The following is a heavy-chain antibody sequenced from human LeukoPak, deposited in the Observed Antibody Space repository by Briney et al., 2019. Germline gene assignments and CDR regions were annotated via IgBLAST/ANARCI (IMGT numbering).Heavy chain of an antibody. CDR1: GFTFSSYS. Sequence: PGGSLRLSCAASGFTFSSYSMNWVRQAPGKGLEWVSSISSSSYIYYADSVKGRFTISRDNSKNTLYLQMNSLRAEDTAVYYCARSGSYYSRVDYWGQGTLVTVSS. D-gene: IGHD3-10*01. CDR3: ARSGSYYSRVDY. V-gene: IGHV3-21*01. CDR2: ISSSSYI. J-gene: IGHJ4*02.